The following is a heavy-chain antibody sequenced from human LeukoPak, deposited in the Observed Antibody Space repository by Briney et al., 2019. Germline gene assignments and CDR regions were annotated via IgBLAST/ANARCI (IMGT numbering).Heavy chain of an antibody. V-gene: IGHV1-8*01. D-gene: IGHD3-10*01. CDR1: GYTFTSYD. CDR2: MNPNSGNT. J-gene: IGHJ3*02. CDR3: GAWFGEYNAFDI. Sequence: ASVKVSCKASGYTFTSYDINWVRQAPGQGLEWMGWMNPNSGNTGYAQKFQGRVTMTRNTSISTAYMELSSLRSEDTAVYYCGAWFGEYNAFDIWGQGTMVTVSS.